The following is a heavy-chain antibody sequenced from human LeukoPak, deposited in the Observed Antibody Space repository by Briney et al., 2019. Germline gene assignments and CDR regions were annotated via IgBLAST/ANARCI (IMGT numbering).Heavy chain of an antibody. D-gene: IGHD6-13*01. CDR1: GGSISSYF. Sequence: KASETLSLTCTVSGGSISSYFWSWMRQPAGKGLEWIGRIYTSGSTNYNPSLKGRVTMSIDTSKNQFSLTLSSVTAADTAVYYCARDSRAYSSTWYVGDAFDLWGQGRMVTVSS. V-gene: IGHV4-4*07. CDR3: ARDSRAYSSTWYVGDAFDL. CDR2: IYTSGST. J-gene: IGHJ3*01.